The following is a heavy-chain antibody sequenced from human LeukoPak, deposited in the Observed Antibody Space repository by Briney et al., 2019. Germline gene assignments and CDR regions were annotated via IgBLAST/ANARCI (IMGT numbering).Heavy chain of an antibody. Sequence: GGSLRLSCAASGCTFSSYAMSWVRQAPGKGLEWVSAISGSGGSTYYADSVKGRFTISRDNSKNTLYLQMNSLRAEDTAVYYCAKRGDSGSYHYYYYGMDVWGQGTTVTVSS. CDR1: GCTFSSYA. D-gene: IGHD1-26*01. V-gene: IGHV3-23*01. J-gene: IGHJ6*02. CDR2: ISGSGGST. CDR3: AKRGDSGSYHYYYYGMDV.